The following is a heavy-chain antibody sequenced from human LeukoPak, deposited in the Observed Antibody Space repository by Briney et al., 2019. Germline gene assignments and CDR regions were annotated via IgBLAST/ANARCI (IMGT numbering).Heavy chain of an antibody. V-gene: IGHV3-11*01. CDR3: ASRYCSGGSCHFDY. CDR1: GFTFSDYY. Sequence: PGGSLRLSCAASGFTFSDYYMSWIRQAPGKGLEWVSYLSGSGNTIYYADSVKGRFTISRDNAKNSLYLQMNNLGAEDTAVYFCASRYCSGGSCHFDYWGQGTLVTVSS. D-gene: IGHD2-15*01. CDR2: LSGSGNTI. J-gene: IGHJ4*02.